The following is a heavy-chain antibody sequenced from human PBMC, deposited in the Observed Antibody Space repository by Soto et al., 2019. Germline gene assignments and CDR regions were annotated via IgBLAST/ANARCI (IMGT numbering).Heavy chain of an antibody. D-gene: IGHD6-19*01. V-gene: IGHV1-3*05. CDR2: INAGNGNT. CDR3: ARGAVAGTLLCDY. Sequence: QVQVAQSGAEEKRPGASVKVSCKTSGYTFTTYGIHWVRQAPGQRLEWMGWINAGNGNTKYSQNLQGRVTITRDKPASTAYMGLRSMISENTAVYYYARGAVAGTLLCDYWGQGTLVTVSS. CDR1: GYTFTTYG. J-gene: IGHJ4*02.